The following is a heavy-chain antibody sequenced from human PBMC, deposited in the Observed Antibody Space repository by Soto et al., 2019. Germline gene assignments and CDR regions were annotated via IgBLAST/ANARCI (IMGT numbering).Heavy chain of an antibody. CDR3: ATGPSGDKVDS. CDR2: IYNGGST. V-gene: IGHV4-30-4*01. CDR1: GGSISHVYYY. Sequence: QVQLQESGPGLLKPSQTLSLTCAVSGGSISHVYYYWSWIRQLPDKVLEWIGHIYNGGSTYNKPSLPSVATISVDTSRTQCSLQLTAVSAADTAVYYCATGPSGDKVDSWGQGILVTVSS. J-gene: IGHJ4*02. D-gene: IGHD7-27*01.